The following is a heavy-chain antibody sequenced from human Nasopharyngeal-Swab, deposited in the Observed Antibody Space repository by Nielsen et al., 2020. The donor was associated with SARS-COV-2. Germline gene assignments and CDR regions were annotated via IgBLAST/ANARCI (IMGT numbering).Heavy chain of an antibody. CDR1: GFTFSGSA. CDR3: VRQTGYHFDS. CDR2: IRSKAHNSAA. Sequence: GGSLRLSCAASGFTFSGSAMHWVRQASGKGLEWVGRIRSKAHNSAAVYAASVEGRFTISRDDSKKTAFLQMDSLKSEDTAVYFCVRQTGYHFDSWGQGTLVTVSS. J-gene: IGHJ4*02. V-gene: IGHV3-73*01. D-gene: IGHD5-12*01.